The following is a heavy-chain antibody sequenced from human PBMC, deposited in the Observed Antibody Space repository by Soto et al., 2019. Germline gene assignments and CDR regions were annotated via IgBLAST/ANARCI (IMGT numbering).Heavy chain of an antibody. Sequence: LSLSCAASGFTFISYDMHWVRQATGKGLEWVSAIGTAGDTYYPGSVKGRFTISRENAKNSLYLQMNSLRAGDTAVYYCARAERWGLPMRELYYYYGMDVWGQGTTVTASS. V-gene: IGHV3-13*01. CDR1: GFTFISYD. CDR2: IGTAGDT. J-gene: IGHJ6*02. D-gene: IGHD1-26*01. CDR3: ARAERWGLPMRELYYYYGMDV.